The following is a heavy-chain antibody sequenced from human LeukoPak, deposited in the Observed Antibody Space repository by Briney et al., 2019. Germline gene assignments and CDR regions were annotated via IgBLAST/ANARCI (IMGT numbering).Heavy chain of an antibody. D-gene: IGHD6-6*01. CDR2: INPSGGST. V-gene: IGHV1-46*01. Sequence: GASVKVSCKASGYTLTSYYMHWVRQAPGQGLEWMGIINPSGGSTSYARKFQGRVTITTDESTSTAYMELSSLRSEDTAVYYCAREYSSYDAFDIWGQGTMVTVSS. CDR3: AREYSSYDAFDI. CDR1: GYTLTSYY. J-gene: IGHJ3*02.